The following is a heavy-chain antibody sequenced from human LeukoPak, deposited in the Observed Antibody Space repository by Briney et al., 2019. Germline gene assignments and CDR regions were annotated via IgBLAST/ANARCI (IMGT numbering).Heavy chain of an antibody. Sequence: QAGGSLRLSCAASGFTFSSYWMHWVRQAPGKGLVWVSRINSDGSSTSYADSAKGRFTISRDNAKNTLYLQMNSLRAEDTAVYYCARDILEGCGSTSCYGFYYYYGMDVWGKGTTVTVSS. D-gene: IGHD2-2*01. CDR2: INSDGSST. CDR1: GFTFSSYW. V-gene: IGHV3-74*01. CDR3: ARDILEGCGSTSCYGFYYYYGMDV. J-gene: IGHJ6*04.